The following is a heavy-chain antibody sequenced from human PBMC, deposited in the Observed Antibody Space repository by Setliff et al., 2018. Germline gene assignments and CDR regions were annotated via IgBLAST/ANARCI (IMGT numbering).Heavy chain of an antibody. CDR3: AREQWLDPPGYYYMDV. V-gene: IGHV4-4*07. CDR2: IYIGGSA. Sequence: SSETLSLTCTVSGGSISSYYWSWIRQPAGKGLEWIGHIYIGGSANYNPSLKSRVTMSIDTSKNQFSLKLNSATAADMAVYYCAREQWLDPPGYYYMDVWAKGTTVTVSS. D-gene: IGHD6-19*01. CDR1: GGSISSYY. J-gene: IGHJ6*03.